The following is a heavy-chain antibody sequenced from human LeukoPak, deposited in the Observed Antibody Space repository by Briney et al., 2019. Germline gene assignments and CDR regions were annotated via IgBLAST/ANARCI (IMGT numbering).Heavy chain of an antibody. CDR1: GYTFTSYG. D-gene: IGHD3-10*01. V-gene: IGHV1-18*01. J-gene: IGHJ4*02. CDR2: ISAYNGNT. Sequence: ASVKVSCKASGYTFTSYGISWVRQAPGQGLEWMGWISAYNGNTNYAQKLQGRVTMTTDTSTSTAYMELRSLRSDDTAVYFCARGRSGNYYRASFDYWGQGTLVTVSS. CDR3: ARGRSGNYYRASFDY.